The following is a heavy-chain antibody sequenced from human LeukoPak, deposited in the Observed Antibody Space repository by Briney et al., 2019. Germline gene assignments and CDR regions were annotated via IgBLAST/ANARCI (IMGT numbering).Heavy chain of an antibody. CDR1: GGSISSGGYS. CDR3: ASAGHSSGWYERGASEYFQH. V-gene: IGHV4-30-2*01. D-gene: IGHD6-13*01. CDR2: IYHSGST. J-gene: IGHJ1*01. Sequence: PSQTLSLTCAVSGGSISSGGYSWSWIRQPPGKGLEWIGYIYHSGSTYYNPSLKSRVTISVDRSKNQFSLKLSSVTAADTAVYYCASAGHSSGWYERGASEYFQHWGQGTLVTVSS.